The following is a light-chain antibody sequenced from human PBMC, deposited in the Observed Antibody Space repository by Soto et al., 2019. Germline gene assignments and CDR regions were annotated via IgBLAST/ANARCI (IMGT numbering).Light chain of an antibody. CDR3: QQYDSYSPT. J-gene: IGKJ1*01. CDR2: DTS. CDR1: QSISTW. V-gene: IGKV1-5*01. Sequence: DIQMTQSPSTLSASVGDRVTITCRASQSISTWVAWYQQIPGKAPRLLIYDTSILESGVPSRFSGSGFGTKFTLTIASLQADDFATYYCQQYDSYSPTFGQGTKVDI.